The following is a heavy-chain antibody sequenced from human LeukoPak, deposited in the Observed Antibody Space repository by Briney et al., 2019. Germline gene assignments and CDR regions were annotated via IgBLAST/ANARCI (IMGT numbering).Heavy chain of an antibody. J-gene: IGHJ6*03. CDR2: IYYSGST. CDR1: GGPISSYY. D-gene: IGHD3-22*01. Sequence: SETLSLTCTVSGGPISSYYWSWIRQPPGKGLEWIGYIYYSGSTNLSPSLKSRVTIPVDTSKNQFSLKLSSVTAADTAVYYCAREGSSGYLSDYYMDVWGKGTTVTISS. V-gene: IGHV4-59*01. CDR3: AREGSSGYLSDYYMDV.